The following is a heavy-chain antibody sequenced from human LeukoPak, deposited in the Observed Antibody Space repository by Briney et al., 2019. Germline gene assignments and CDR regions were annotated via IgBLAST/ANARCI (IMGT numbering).Heavy chain of an antibody. J-gene: IGHJ5*02. D-gene: IGHD2-2*01. V-gene: IGHV1-69*04. CDR3: ARDWRKGYCSSTSCYDVDWFDP. CDR2: IIPLLGIT. Sequence: SVKVSCKASGDTSGSYAMNWVRQAPGQGLEWVARIIPLLGITNHAQKLQGRVTVTADTSTNTVYMELSSLRPDDTAVYYCARDWRKGYCSSTSCYDVDWFDPWGQGTLVTVSS. CDR1: GDTSGSYA.